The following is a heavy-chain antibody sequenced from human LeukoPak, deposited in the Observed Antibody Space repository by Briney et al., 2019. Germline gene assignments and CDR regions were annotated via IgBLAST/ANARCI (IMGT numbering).Heavy chain of an antibody. J-gene: IGHJ4*02. D-gene: IGHD2-15*01. CDR3: ARDRGEVGAAP. CDR1: GGSISSYY. CDR2: IYYSGST. Sequence: SETLSLTCTVSGGSISSYYWSWIRQPPGKGLEWIGYIYYSGSTNYNPSLKSRVTISVDTSKNQFSLKLSSVTAADTAVYYCARDRGEVGAAPWGQGTLVTVSS. V-gene: IGHV4-59*12.